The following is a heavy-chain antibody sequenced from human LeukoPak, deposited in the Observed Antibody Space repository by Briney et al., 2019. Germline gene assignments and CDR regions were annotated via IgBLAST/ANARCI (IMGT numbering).Heavy chain of an antibody. V-gene: IGHV4-59*08. CDR1: GGSVSSSY. Sequence: SETLSLTCSVSGGSVSSSYWAWIRQPPGKGLEWVGYVHYSGNNAHNPSLNSRVSMSVDTSKNQFSLKLSSVTAADTAVYYCASAEGYYGSGPFDYWGQGTLVTVSS. CDR3: ASAEGYYGSGPFDY. D-gene: IGHD3-10*01. J-gene: IGHJ4*02. CDR2: VHYSGNN.